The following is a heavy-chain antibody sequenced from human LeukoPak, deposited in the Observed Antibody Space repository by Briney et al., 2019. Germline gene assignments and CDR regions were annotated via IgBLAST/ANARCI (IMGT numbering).Heavy chain of an antibody. V-gene: IGHV1-18*01. CDR2: ISAYNGNT. Sequence: ASVKVSCKASGYTFTSYGISWVRQAPGQGLEWIGWISAYNGNTNYAQKLQGRVTMTTDTSTSTAYMELRSLRSDDTAVYYCARGETVTALYNWFDPWGQGTLVTVSS. D-gene: IGHD4-11*01. CDR1: GYTFTSYG. J-gene: IGHJ5*02. CDR3: ARGETVTALYNWFDP.